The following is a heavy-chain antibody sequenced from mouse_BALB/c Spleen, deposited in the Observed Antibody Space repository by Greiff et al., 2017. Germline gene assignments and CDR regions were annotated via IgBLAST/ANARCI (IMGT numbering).Heavy chain of an antibody. Sequence: EVQLQQSGTVLARPGASVKMSCKASGYSFTSYWMHWVKQRPGQGLEWIGAIYPGNSDTSYNQKFKGKAKLTAVTSASTAYMELSSLTNEDSAVYYCTRWDGYYAYYAMDYWGQGTSVTVSS. CDR2: IYPGNSDT. D-gene: IGHD2-3*01. V-gene: IGHV1-5*01. CDR1: GYSFTSYW. J-gene: IGHJ4*01. CDR3: TRWDGYYAYYAMDY.